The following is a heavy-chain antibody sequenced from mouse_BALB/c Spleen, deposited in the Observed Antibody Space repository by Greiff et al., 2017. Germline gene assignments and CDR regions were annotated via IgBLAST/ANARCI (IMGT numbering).Heavy chain of an antibody. D-gene: IGHD2-10*01. Sequence: DVKVEESGGGLVKPGGSLKLSCAASGFTFSSYAMSWVRQSPEKRLEWVAEISSGGSYTYYPATVTGRFTISRGNAKNTLYLEMSSLRSEETAMYSCARPYYGNYASAWFAYWGQGTLVTVSA. CDR1: GFTFSSYA. CDR3: ARPYYGNYASAWFAY. CDR2: ISSGGSYT. V-gene: IGHV5-9-4*01. J-gene: IGHJ3*01.